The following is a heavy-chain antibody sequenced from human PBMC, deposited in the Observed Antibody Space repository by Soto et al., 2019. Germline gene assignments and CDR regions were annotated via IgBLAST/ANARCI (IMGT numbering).Heavy chain of an antibody. CDR2: FSLSGTT. Sequence: SETLSLTCTVSGGSISSSTSYWSWIRQPAGKGLEWIGRFSLSGTTNYNPSLRSRVTMSADVSKNQFSLRLTSVTAADTALYYCARGMTPPGAPAWYYFDSWGQGTLVTVSS. J-gene: IGHJ4*02. CDR3: ARGMTPPGAPAWYYFDS. V-gene: IGHV4-61*02. CDR1: GGSISSSTSY. D-gene: IGHD2-8*02.